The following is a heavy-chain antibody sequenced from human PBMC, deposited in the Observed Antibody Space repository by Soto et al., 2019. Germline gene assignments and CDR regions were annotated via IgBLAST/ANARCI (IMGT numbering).Heavy chain of an antibody. CDR3: ARDIRKGSGYDPWDYYYGMDV. Sequence: QVQLQESGPGLVKPSQTLSLTCTVSGGSISSGGYYWSWIRQHPGKGLEWIWYIYYSGSTYYNPSLKSRVTISVDTSKNQFSLKLSSVTAADTAVYYCARDIRKGSGYDPWDYYYGMDVWGQGTTVTVSS. CDR2: IYYSGST. V-gene: IGHV4-31*03. D-gene: IGHD5-12*01. CDR1: GGSISSGGYY. J-gene: IGHJ6*02.